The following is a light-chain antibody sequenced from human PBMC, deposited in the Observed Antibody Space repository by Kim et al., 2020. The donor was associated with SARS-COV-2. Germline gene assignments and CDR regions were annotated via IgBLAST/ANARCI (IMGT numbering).Light chain of an antibody. CDR3: ATWDDSLNAWV. V-gene: IGLV1-44*01. CDR1: NSNIGVNT. J-gene: IGLJ3*02. Sequence: QRVTISCSGSNSNIGVNTVNWYQQFPGTAPKLLIYRNNQRPSGVPDRFSGSKSGTSASLALSGLLSEDEADYYCATWDDSLNAWVFGGGTKLTVL. CDR2: RNN.